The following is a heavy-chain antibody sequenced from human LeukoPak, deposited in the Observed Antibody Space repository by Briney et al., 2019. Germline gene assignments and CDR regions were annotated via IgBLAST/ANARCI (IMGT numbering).Heavy chain of an antibody. J-gene: IGHJ3*02. V-gene: IGHV1-2*04. CDR2: INPNSGGT. CDR3: ARGGSLLWFGVHNAFDI. CDR1: GYTFTGYY. D-gene: IGHD3-10*01. Sequence: ASVKVSCKASGYTFTGYYMHWVRQAPGQGLEWMGWINPNSGGTNYAQKFQGWVTMTRDTSISTAYMELSRLRSDDTAVYYCARGGSLLWFGVHNAFDIWGQGTMVTVSS.